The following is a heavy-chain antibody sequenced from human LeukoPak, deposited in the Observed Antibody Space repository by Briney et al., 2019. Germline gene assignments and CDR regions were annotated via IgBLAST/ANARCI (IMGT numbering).Heavy chain of an antibody. V-gene: IGHV3-48*03. D-gene: IGHD3-16*02. Sequence: PGGSLRLSCAASGFTFSSYEMNWVRQAPGKGLEWVSYISSSGSTIYYADSVKGRFTISRDNAKNSLYLQMNSLRAEDTAVYYCARDGVLDYDYVWGSYRFSFDYWGQGTLVTVSS. J-gene: IGHJ4*02. CDR3: ARDGVLDYDYVWGSYRFSFDY. CDR1: GFTFSSYE. CDR2: ISSSGSTI.